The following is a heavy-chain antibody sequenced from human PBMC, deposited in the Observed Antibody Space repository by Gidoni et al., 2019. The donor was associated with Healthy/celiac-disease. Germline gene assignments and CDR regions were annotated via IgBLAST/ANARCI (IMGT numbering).Heavy chain of an antibody. V-gene: IGHV3-11*06. D-gene: IGHD3-22*01. CDR1: GFTFSDYY. J-gene: IGHJ4*02. CDR2: ISSSSSYT. Sequence: QVQLVESGGGLVKPGGSLRLPCAASGFTFSDYYLSWILQAPGKGLEWGSYISSSSSYTNYADSVKGRFTISRDNAKNSLYLQMNSLRAEDTAVYYCARDPTLGYYDSSGYYYAGEGFDFGGQGTLVTVSS. CDR3: ARDPTLGYYDSSGYYYAGEGFDF.